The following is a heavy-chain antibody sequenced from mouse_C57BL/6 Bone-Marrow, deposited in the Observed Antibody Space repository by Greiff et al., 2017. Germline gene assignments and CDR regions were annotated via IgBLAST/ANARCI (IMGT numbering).Heavy chain of an antibody. CDR2: IHPNSGST. CDR3: ARWGWLPCGYSLDY. Sequence: VKLQQSGAELVKPGASVKLSCKASGYTFTSYWMHWVKQRPGQGLEWIGMIHPNSGSTNYTEKFKSKATLTVDKSSSTAYMQLSSLTSEEAAVDYCARWGWLPCGYSLDYWGQGTTVTVSS. D-gene: IGHD2-3*01. J-gene: IGHJ2*01. V-gene: IGHV1-64*01. CDR1: GYTFTSYW.